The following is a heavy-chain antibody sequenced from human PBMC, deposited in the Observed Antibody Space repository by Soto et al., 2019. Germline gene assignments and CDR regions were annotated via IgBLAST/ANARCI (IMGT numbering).Heavy chain of an antibody. CDR3: VRESYVLRYFDWLLFDY. CDR2: ISAYNGNT. J-gene: IGHJ4*02. Sequence: ASVKVSCQASGYPFTRRYIKWVRQAPGQGLEWMGWISAYNGNTNYAQKLKGRVTMTTDTSTSTAYTELRSLRSDDTAVYYCVRESYVLRYFDWLLFDYWGQGTLVTVSS. V-gene: IGHV1-18*04. CDR1: GYPFTRRY. D-gene: IGHD3-9*01.